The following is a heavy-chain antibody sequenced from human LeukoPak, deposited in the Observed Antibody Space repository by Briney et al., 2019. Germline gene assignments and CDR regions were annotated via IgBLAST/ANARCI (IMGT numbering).Heavy chain of an antibody. D-gene: IGHD3-22*01. CDR2: VYYSGST. Sequence: SETLSLTCTVSGGSISSSIYYWGWIRQPPGKGLEWIGRVYYSGSTYYNLSLKSRVTTSVDTSTTQFSLKLSSVTAADPAVYYCARVCPGVRHSSGYYGGCFDYWGQGTLATVSS. CDR1: GGSISSSIYY. J-gene: IGHJ4*02. CDR3: ARVCPGVRHSSGYYGGCFDY. V-gene: IGHV4-39*07.